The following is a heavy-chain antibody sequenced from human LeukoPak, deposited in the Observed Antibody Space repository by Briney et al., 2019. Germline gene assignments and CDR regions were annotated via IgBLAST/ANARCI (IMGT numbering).Heavy chain of an antibody. CDR2: IYYSGST. CDR3: ARGIAAYAP. J-gene: IGHJ5*02. V-gene: IGHV4-59*01. Sequence: SETLSLTCTVSGGSISSYYWSWIRQPPGKGLEWIGHIYYSGSTNYNPSLKSRVTISVDTSKNQFSLKLRSVTAADTAVYYCARGIAAYAPWGQGTLVTVSS. D-gene: IGHD6-13*01. CDR1: GGSISSYY.